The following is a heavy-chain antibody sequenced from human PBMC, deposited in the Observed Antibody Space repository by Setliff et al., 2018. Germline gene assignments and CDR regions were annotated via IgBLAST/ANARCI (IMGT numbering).Heavy chain of an antibody. CDR3: ARGSMITFGGVIDPDDY. D-gene: IGHD3-16*02. V-gene: IGHV1-46*01. Sequence: ASVKVSCKASGYSFRIYSIHWVRQAPGQGLEWMGIINPSGGDTRYGQKFQGRVTMTRNTSISTAYMELSSLRSEDTAVYYCARGSMITFGGVIDPDDYWGQGTLVTVSS. CDR1: GYSFRIYS. J-gene: IGHJ4*02. CDR2: INPSGGDT.